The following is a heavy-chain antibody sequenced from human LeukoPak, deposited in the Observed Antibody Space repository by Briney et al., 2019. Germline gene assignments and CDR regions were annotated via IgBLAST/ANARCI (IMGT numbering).Heavy chain of an antibody. CDR1: GFTFSDYA. CDR2: ISGSGDNT. V-gene: IGHV3-23*01. Sequence: GGSLRLSCAGSGFTFSDYAMSWVRQAPGKGLEWVSTISGSGDNTFYADSVKGRFTITRDNSKNTLYLQMNTLRAEDTAVYYCAKDAWFGELPDYWGQGTLVTVSS. CDR3: AKDAWFGELPDY. J-gene: IGHJ4*02. D-gene: IGHD3-10*01.